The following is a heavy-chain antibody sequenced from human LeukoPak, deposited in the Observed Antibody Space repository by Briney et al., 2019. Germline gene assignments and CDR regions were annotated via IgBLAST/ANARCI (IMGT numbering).Heavy chain of an antibody. V-gene: IGHV3-23*01. D-gene: IGHD3-10*01. CDR2: ISGSGGST. CDR1: GFTFSSYA. CDR3: AKDHRIGLLWFGELSDFDY. Sequence: GGSLRLSCAASGFTFSSYAMSWVRQAPGKGLEWVSAISGSGGSTYYADSVKGRFTISRDNSKNTLYLQMNSLRAEDTAVYYCAKDHRIGLLWFGELSDFDYWGQGTLVTVSS. J-gene: IGHJ4*02.